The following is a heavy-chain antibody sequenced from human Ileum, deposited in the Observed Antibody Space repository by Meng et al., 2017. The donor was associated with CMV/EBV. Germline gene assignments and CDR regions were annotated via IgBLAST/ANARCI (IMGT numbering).Heavy chain of an antibody. CDR1: GFTFSSYA. J-gene: IGHJ6*02. D-gene: IGHD3-3*01. V-gene: IGHV3-23*01. Sequence: GGSLRLSCAASGFTFSSYAMSWVRQAPGKGLEWVSAISGSGGSTDYAAPVKGRFTISRDDSKNTLYLQMNSLKTEDTAVYYCTGWGITIFGVVIHYYYYGMDVWGQGTTVTVSS. CDR3: TGWGITIFGVVIHYYYYGMDV. CDR2: ISGSGGST.